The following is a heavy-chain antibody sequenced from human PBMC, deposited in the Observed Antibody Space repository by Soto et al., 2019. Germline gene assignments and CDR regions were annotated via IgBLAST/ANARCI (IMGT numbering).Heavy chain of an antibody. J-gene: IGHJ6*02. CDR1: GYTFTSYA. CDR3: ARLYYYGWSNYYGMEV. CDR2: INAGNGNT. Sequence: ASAKVSCKASGYTFTSYAMHLLRQSPGQRLEWMGWINAGNGNTKYSQKFQGRVTITRDTSASTAYMELSSLRSEDTAVYYCARLYYYGWSNYYGMEVWGQGTTVTVSS. V-gene: IGHV1-3*01. D-gene: IGHD3-10*01.